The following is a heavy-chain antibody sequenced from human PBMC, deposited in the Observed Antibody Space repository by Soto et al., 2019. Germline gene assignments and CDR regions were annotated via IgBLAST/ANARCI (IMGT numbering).Heavy chain of an antibody. CDR3: AASVPGLAGYSYGRVGY. V-gene: IGHV1-58*02. CDR2: MVVCSGNP. Sequence: QMQLVQSGPEVKKPGTSVKVSCKASGFTFTSSAMQWVRQARGQRLEGIGWMVVCSGNPNYAQKFQERVTITRDMSTSTAYMEMCRLRSEDTAVYYCAASVPGLAGYSYGRVGYWGHPTLVTVPS. D-gene: IGHD5-18*01. J-gene: IGHJ4*01. CDR1: GFTFTSSA.